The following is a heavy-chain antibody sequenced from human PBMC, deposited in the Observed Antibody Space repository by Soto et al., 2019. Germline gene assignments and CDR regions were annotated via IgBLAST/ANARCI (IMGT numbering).Heavy chain of an antibody. CDR2: INHSLST. J-gene: IGHJ5*02. CDR1: VWSFIGYY. D-gene: IGHD5-12*01. V-gene: IGHV4-34*01. Sequence: SETLSLTCSFYVWSFIGYYCSLILRPPVNGLEWILEINHSLSTNYNPSLNSRVTISVDTSKNQFSLKLSSVTAAYTALYYCARDAHGYTDQNWLEQWGKGNLVSVS. CDR3: ARDAHGYTDQNWLEQ.